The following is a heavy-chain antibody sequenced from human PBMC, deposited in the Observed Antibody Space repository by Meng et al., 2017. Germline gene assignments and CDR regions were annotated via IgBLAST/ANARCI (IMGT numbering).Heavy chain of an antibody. Sequence: QGLLLGSGGVVVQHARSLGFASAAYGVTFSSDAMNWFRQAPGKGLEWVAVIYYNGRNKYYADSVMERFTTTRDNSKNTLYPQMNSLRAEDTAVYYYARGLYGSGKYWYFDCWGRGTLVTVSS. CDR3: ARGLYGSGKYWYFDC. V-gene: IGHV3-30*11. D-gene: IGHD3-10*01. CDR2: IYYNGRNK. J-gene: IGHJ2*01. CDR1: GVTFSSDA.